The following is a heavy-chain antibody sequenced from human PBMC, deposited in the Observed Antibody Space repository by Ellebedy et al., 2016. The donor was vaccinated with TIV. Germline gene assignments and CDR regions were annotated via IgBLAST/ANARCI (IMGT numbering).Heavy chain of an antibody. CDR1: GYTFSKYD. D-gene: IGHD1-1*01. CDR3: ARGKTVFDY. Sequence: ASVKVSCXAFGYTFSKYDVNWVRQAPGQGLEWMGCISADNGNTNYAQKFQGRVTMTTDSSTTTTYMELRSLRSEDTAVYYCARGKTVFDYWGQGTLVTVSS. V-gene: IGHV1-18*01. J-gene: IGHJ4*02. CDR2: ISADNGNT.